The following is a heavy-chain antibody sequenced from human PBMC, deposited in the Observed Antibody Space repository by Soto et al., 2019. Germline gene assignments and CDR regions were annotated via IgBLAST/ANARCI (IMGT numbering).Heavy chain of an antibody. CDR1: GFTCSRHG. CDR2: ILNDASGH. D-gene: IGHD4-17*01. CDR3: ARDDDYPDNGFDY. V-gene: IGHV3-33*01. Sequence: QVQLVESGGGVVQPGTSLRLSCAASGFTCSRHGMHWVLQTPGKGLEWLAVILNDASGHWYADSVKGRFTISRDNFENTLYLQMNGLRLDDTAMYYCARDDDYPDNGFDYWGQGTLVTVSS. J-gene: IGHJ4*02.